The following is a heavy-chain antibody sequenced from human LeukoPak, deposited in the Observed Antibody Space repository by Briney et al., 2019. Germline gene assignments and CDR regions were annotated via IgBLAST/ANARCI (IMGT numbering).Heavy chain of an antibody. V-gene: IGHV1-2*04. CDR3: ASKVGPDSGGAFDI. D-gene: IGHD2-2*01. J-gene: IGHJ3*02. CDR1: GYTFTGYY. CDR2: INHNSGGT. Sequence: ATVTVSCQASGYTFTGYYMHWVRQAPGQGVEGMGWINHNSGGTNLAQKFQGWVTMTRDTSNSTAYMELSRLRSDDTAVYYCASKVGPDSGGAFDIWGQGTMVTVSS.